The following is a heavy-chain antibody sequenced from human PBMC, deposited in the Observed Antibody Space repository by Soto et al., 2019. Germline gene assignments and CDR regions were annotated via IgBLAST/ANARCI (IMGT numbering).Heavy chain of an antibody. J-gene: IGHJ5*02. CDR2: FDPEDGEA. V-gene: IGHV1-24*01. Sequence: GASVKVSCKVSGDSLTDLSIHWVRQAPGKGLEYMGGFDPEDGEAMYAQNFQGRVTMTEDTSTDTSYMELTSLTSDDTAVYYCAVPYSGTYYGYFDPWGQGTLVTVSS. D-gene: IGHD1-26*01. CDR3: AVPYSGTYYGYFDP. CDR1: GDSLTDLS.